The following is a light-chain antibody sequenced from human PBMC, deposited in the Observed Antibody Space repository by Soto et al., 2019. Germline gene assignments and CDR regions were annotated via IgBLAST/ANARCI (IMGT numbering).Light chain of an antibody. V-gene: IGKV1-9*01. Sequence: DIQLTQSPSFLSASVGDRVTITCRASQGISSYLAWYQQKPGKAPKLLIYAASTLQSGVPSRFSGSGSGTEFTLTISSLQPEDFATYYCQKYNSAITFGQGTRLEIK. CDR3: QKYNSAIT. CDR1: QGISSY. J-gene: IGKJ5*01. CDR2: AAS.